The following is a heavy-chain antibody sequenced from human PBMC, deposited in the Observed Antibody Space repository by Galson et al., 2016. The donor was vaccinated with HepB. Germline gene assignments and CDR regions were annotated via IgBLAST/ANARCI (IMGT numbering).Heavy chain of an antibody. D-gene: IGHD3-16*02. CDR3: ATDHLVVRNDFFDY. Sequence: SLRLSCAASGFTFNNAWMNWVRQAPGKGLEWVGRIRSKAEGGTIDYGAPVKGRFTISRDDSKNTLYLQMNSLKTEDTAVYYCATDHLVVRNDFFDYWGQGTLVTVSS. V-gene: IGHV3-15*07. CDR2: IRSKAEGGTI. J-gene: IGHJ4*01. CDR1: GFTFNNAW.